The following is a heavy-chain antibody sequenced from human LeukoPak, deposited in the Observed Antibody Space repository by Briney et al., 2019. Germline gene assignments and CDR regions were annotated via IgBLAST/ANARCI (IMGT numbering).Heavy chain of an antibody. V-gene: IGHV1-2*02. J-gene: IGHJ5*02. CDR3: ARYVVVVAAKPDNWFDP. CDR1: GYTFTGYY. CDR2: INPNSGGT. D-gene: IGHD2-15*01. Sequence: ASVKVSCKASGYTFTGYYMHWVRQAPGQGLEWMGWINPNSGGTNYAQKFQGRVTMTRDTSTSTAYMELRSLRSDDTAVYYCARYVVVVAAKPDNWFDPWGQGTLVTVSS.